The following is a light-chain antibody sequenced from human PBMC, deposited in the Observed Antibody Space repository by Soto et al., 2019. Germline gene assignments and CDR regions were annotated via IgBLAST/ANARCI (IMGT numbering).Light chain of an antibody. CDR1: QSVSSY. V-gene: IGKV3-11*01. CDR2: DAS. J-gene: IGKJ3*01. Sequence: EIVLTQSPATLPLSPGERATLSCRASQSVSSYLAWYQQKPGQAPRLLIYDASNRATGIPARFSGSGSGTDFTLTISSLEPEDFAVYYCQQRSNWPPGRFTVGPGTKVDIK. CDR3: QQRSNWPPGRFT.